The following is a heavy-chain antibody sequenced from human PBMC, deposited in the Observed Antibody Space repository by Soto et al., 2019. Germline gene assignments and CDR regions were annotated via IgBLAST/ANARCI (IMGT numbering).Heavy chain of an antibody. CDR1: GFTFSSYG. CDR2: MWYDGSNK. Sequence: PGGSLRLSCAASGFTFSSYGMHWVRQAPGKGLEWVAVMWYDGSNKYYADSVKGRFTISRDNSKNTLYLQMNSLRAEDTAVYYCARGAFISAAGFGDAFDIWGQGTMVTVSS. D-gene: IGHD6-13*01. V-gene: IGHV3-33*01. J-gene: IGHJ3*02. CDR3: ARGAFISAAGFGDAFDI.